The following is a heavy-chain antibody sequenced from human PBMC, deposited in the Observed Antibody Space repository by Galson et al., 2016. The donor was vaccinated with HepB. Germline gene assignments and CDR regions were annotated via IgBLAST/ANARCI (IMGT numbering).Heavy chain of an antibody. Sequence: SLRLSCAASGFTFSTYWMTWVRQAPGKGLEWVANIKEDGSERYYADSVRGRFTISRDNAKNTLFLQMNSLRVEDTAVYYCAKAPNPGTTVYPRVYWGQGSLV. CDR1: GFTFSTYW. D-gene: IGHD1-7*01. V-gene: IGHV3-7*01. J-gene: IGHJ4*02. CDR3: AKAPNPGTTVYPRVY. CDR2: IKEDGSER.